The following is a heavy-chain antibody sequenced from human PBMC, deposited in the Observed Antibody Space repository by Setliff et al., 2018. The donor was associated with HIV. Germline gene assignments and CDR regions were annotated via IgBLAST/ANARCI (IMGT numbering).Heavy chain of an antibody. V-gene: IGHV4-38-2*01. D-gene: IGHD6-13*01. CDR1: GYSIRSGYY. J-gene: IGHJ3*02. CDR2: IYHSGST. Sequence: TSETLSLTCAVSGYSIRSGYYWGWIRQPPGKGLEWIGSIYHSGSTYYNPSLKSRVTISVDTSKSQFSLKLSSVTAADTAVYYCARSDSGYRSSWAPFDIWGQGTMVTVSS. CDR3: ARSDSGYRSSWAPFDI.